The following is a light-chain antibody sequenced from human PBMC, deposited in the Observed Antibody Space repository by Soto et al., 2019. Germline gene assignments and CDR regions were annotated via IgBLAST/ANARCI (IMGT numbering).Light chain of an antibody. CDR3: QQYNNWPPIT. V-gene: IGKV1-39*01. Sequence: DIQMTQSPSSLSASVGDRVTITCRTSQSISGYLNWYRHKPGKAPTLLIYAASTLQSGVPSRFSGSGSGTDFTLTISSLQSEDFAVYYCQQYNNWPPITFGQGTRWRL. CDR1: QSISGY. CDR2: AAS. J-gene: IGKJ5*01.